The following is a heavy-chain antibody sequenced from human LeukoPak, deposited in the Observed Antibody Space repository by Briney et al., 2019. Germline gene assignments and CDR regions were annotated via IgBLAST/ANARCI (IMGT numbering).Heavy chain of an antibody. D-gene: IGHD4-17*01. CDR3: ARNPYGDHSFDY. V-gene: IGHV3-30*04. J-gene: IGHJ4*02. Sequence: GGSLRLSCAASGFTFSDYTIHWVRQAPGKGLEWLTFISSDGSDKNYADSVKGRFTISQDNSKSTLYLQMSILAADDTALYFWARNPYGDHSFDYWGQGALVTVSA. CDR2: ISSDGSDK. CDR1: GFTFSDYT.